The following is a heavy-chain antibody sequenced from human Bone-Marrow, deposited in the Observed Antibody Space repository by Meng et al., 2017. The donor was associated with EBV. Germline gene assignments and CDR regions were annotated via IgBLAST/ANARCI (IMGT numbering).Heavy chain of an antibody. V-gene: IGHV4-39*07. CDR1: GGSISSSSYY. D-gene: IGHD3-10*01. CDR3: ASRYGSGSYYFDY. J-gene: IGHJ4*02. Sequence: QLHLPDPGPRTVKPSENLSLPCTVSGGSISSSSYYWGWIRQPPGKGLEWIGSIYYSGSTYYNPSLKSRVTISVDTSKNQFSLKLSSVTAADTAVYYCASRYGSGSYYFDYWGQGTLVTVSS. CDR2: IYYSGST.